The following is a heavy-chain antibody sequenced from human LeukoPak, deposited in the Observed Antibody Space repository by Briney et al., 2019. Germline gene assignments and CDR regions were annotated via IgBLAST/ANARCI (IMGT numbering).Heavy chain of an antibody. Sequence: SETLSLTCTVSGGSISSYYWSWIRQPPGKGLEWIGEINHSGSTNYNPSLKSRVTISVDTSKNQFSLKLSSVTAADTAVYYCARGGYPIAARPFDYWGQGTLVTVSS. CDR1: GGSISSYY. D-gene: IGHD6-6*01. CDR3: ARGGYPIAARPFDY. J-gene: IGHJ4*02. V-gene: IGHV4-34*01. CDR2: INHSGST.